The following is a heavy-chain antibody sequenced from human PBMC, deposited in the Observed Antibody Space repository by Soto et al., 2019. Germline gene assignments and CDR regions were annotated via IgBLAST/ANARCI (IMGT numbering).Heavy chain of an antibody. CDR1: GFTFSNAW. D-gene: IGHD2-15*01. J-gene: IGHJ5*02. V-gene: IGHV3-15*01. CDR3: PIVPTGHGRGGSCPGLAP. Sequence: GGSLRLSCAASGFTFSNAWMTWVRQAPGKGLEWVGRIKSKTDGGTTDYAAPVKGRFTISRDDSKNTLYLQMNSLKTEDTAVYYFPIVPTGHGRGGSCPGLAPWAKGTLAT. CDR2: IKSKTDGGTT.